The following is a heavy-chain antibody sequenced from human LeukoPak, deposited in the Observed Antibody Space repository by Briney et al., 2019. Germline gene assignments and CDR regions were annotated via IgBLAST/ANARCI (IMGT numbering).Heavy chain of an antibody. J-gene: IGHJ6*01. D-gene: IGHD3-16*01. CDR2: LNTDGSST. CDR3: ARDDAFRGVAMDV. CDR1: GFTSSGYW. V-gene: IGHV3-74*01. Sequence: PGGSLRLSCAASGFTSSGYWMHWVRQVPGKGLVWVSRLNTDGSSTSYADSVKGRFTISRDNAKNTLYLQMNSLRAEDTAVYYCARDDAFRGVAMDVRGQGTTVTVSS.